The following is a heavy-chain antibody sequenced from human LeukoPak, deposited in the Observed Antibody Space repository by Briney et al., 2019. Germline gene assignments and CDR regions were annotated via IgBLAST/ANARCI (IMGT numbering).Heavy chain of an antibody. V-gene: IGHV1-46*02. CDR3: ARDERLYDSSGYYNY. Sequence: GASVKVSCKASGYTFNNHDINWVRQAPGRGLEWMGIINPSGGSTSYAQKFQGRVTMTRNMSTSTVYMELSSLRSEDTAVYYCARDERLYDSSGYYNYWGQGTLVTVSS. CDR1: GYTFNNHD. D-gene: IGHD3-22*01. J-gene: IGHJ4*02. CDR2: INPSGGST.